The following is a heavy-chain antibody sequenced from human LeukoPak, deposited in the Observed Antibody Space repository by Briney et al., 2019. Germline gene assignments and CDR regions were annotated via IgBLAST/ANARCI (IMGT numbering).Heavy chain of an antibody. CDR3: ARDMRTIYYYGMDV. Sequence: RTGGSLRLSCAASGFTFSSYGMHWVRQAPGKGLEWVAVISYDGSNKYYADSVKGRFTISRDNSKNTLYLQMNSLRAEDTAVYYCARDMRTIYYYGMDVWGQGTTVTVSS. CDR2: ISYDGSNK. D-gene: IGHD2-2*01. V-gene: IGHV3-30*03. CDR1: GFTFSSYG. J-gene: IGHJ6*02.